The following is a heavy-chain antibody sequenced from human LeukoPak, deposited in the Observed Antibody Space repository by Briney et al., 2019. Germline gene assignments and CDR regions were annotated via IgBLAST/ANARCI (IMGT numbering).Heavy chain of an antibody. CDR2: ISSSSSTI. J-gene: IGHJ3*02. CDR1: GFTFSSYS. Sequence: PGGSLRLSCAASGFTFSSYSMNWVRQAPGKGLEWVSYISSSSSTIYYADSVKGRFTISRDNAKNSLYLQMNSLRAEDTAVYYCARDPSPHAFDIWGQGTMVTVSS. V-gene: IGHV3-48*04. CDR3: ARDPSPHAFDI.